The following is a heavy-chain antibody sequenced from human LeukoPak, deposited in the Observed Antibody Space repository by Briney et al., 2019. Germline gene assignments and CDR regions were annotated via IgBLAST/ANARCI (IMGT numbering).Heavy chain of an antibody. Sequence: ASVKVSCKASGYTFAGYYMHWVRQAPGQGLEWMGRINPNSGGTNYAQKFQGRVTMTRDTSISTAYMEPSRLRSDDTAVYYCARAGNDYGTPGDYWGQGTLVTVSS. V-gene: IGHV1-2*06. CDR2: INPNSGGT. D-gene: IGHD4-17*01. CDR3: ARAGNDYGTPGDY. J-gene: IGHJ4*02. CDR1: GYTFAGYY.